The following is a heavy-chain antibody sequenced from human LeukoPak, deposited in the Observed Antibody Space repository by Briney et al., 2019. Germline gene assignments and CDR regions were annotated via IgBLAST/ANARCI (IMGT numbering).Heavy chain of an antibody. CDR1: GVSFSSYY. D-gene: IGHD6-19*01. V-gene: IGHV4-34*01. J-gene: IGHJ4*02. CDR3: ARGLSSVWSKFDY. Sequence: PSETLTLTCAAYGVSFSSYYWSWIRQPPGKGLEWIGEINHSGSTNYNPCLKGRVTTSVDTSKNQFCLKLSSVTAADTAVYYCARGLSSVWSKFDYCGEGTPVSVSS. CDR2: INHSGST.